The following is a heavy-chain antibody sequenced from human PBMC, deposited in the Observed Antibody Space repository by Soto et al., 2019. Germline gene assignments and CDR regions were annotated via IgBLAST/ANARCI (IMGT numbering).Heavy chain of an antibody. Sequence: GGSLRLSSAASGFTFSNYWLSWVRQAPGKGPEWVANIKKDGSENYYGGSVVGRFTVSRDNAENSLYLQMNSLRAEDTAVYYCARLYLTASITSLDYWGQGTLVTVSS. D-gene: IGHD3-16*01. J-gene: IGHJ4*02. V-gene: IGHV3-7*01. CDR2: IKKDGSEN. CDR3: ARLYLTASITSLDY. CDR1: GFTFSNYW.